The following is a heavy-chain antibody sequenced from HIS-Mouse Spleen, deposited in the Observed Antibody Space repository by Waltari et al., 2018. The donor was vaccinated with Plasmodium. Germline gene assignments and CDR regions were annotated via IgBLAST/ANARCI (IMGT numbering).Heavy chain of an antibody. CDR2: IYYSGSN. Sequence: QLQLQESGPGLVKPSETLSLTCTVSGGSISSSSYSWGWIRTPPGKGLEWIGSIYYSGSNYYNPSLKSRVTISVDTSKNQFSLKLSSVTAADTAVYYCTRYKDYDFWSGYDYWGQGTLVTVSS. CDR3: TRYKDYDFWSGYDY. V-gene: IGHV4-39*01. D-gene: IGHD3-3*01. CDR1: GGSISSSSYS. J-gene: IGHJ4*02.